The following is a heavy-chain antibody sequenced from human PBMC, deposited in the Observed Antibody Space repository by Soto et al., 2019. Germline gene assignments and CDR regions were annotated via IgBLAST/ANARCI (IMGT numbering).Heavy chain of an antibody. CDR3: ARGDNSRLDL. J-gene: IGHJ5*02. CDR1: GDSITSSAW. Sequence: QVQLQESGPGLVKPSGTLSLTCAVSGDSITSSAWWSCVRQPPGKGLEWIGEIHLGGTTNYNPSLKSRVTISVDQSKNQFSLILNSVTAADTAIYYCARGDNSRLDLWGQGTLVTVSS. CDR2: IHLGGTT. D-gene: IGHD1-20*01. V-gene: IGHV4-4*02.